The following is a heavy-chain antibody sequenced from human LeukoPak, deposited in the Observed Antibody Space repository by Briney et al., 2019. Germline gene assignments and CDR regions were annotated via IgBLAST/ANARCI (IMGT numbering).Heavy chain of an antibody. Sequence: GASVKVSCKASGYTFTGYYMHWVRQAPGQGLEWMGWINPNSGGTNYAQKFQGRVTMTRDTSISTAYMELSRLRSDDTAVYYCARSLMITFGGVIKLPRYWGQGTLVTVSS. CDR2: INPNSGGT. V-gene: IGHV1-2*02. CDR3: ARSLMITFGGVIKLPRY. J-gene: IGHJ4*02. CDR1: GYTFTGYY. D-gene: IGHD3-16*01.